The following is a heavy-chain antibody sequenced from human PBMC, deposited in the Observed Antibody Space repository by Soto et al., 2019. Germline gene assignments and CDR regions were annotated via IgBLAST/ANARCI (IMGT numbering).Heavy chain of an antibody. CDR1: GASISSDNW. J-gene: IGHJ4*02. CDR3: ARDQGSHPGE. V-gene: IGHV4-4*02. CDR2: IYHSGST. D-gene: IGHD6-13*01. Sequence: QVQLQESGPGLVRPSGTLSLTCAVSGASISSDNWWSWVRQPPGKGLEWIGEIYHSGSTNYNPSLKSRVTMSVVASKNLFSLTLISVTAADTAFYYCARDQGSHPGEWGQGILVSVSS.